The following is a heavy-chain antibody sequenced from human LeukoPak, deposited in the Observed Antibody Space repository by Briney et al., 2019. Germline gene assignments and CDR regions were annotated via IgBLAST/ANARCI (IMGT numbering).Heavy chain of an antibody. D-gene: IGHD3/OR15-3a*01. CDR2: IYYTGNS. J-gene: IGHJ4*02. Sequence: PSETLSLTCTVSGGSISSSSYYWGWIRQPPGKGLEWIGSIYYTGNSYYNASLKSQVSISIDTSKNQFSLKLTSVTAADTAVYYCARQTGSGLFILPGGQGTLVTVSS. CDR1: GGSISSSSYY. V-gene: IGHV4-39*01. CDR3: ARQTGSGLFILP.